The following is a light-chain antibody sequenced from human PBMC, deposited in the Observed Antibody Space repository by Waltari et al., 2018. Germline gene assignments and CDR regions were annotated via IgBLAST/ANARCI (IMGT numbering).Light chain of an antibody. CDR3: QHYNRPPYT. CDR2: GAS. V-gene: IGKV3-15*01. Sequence: EIVMTQSPATLSVSPGEGATLSCRASQSVSTTLAWYQHKRGQAPRLLIYGASTRATGIPARFSGGGSGTEFTLTISSLQSEDFAIYYCQHYNRPPYTFGQGTKLEIK. CDR1: QSVSTT. J-gene: IGKJ2*01.